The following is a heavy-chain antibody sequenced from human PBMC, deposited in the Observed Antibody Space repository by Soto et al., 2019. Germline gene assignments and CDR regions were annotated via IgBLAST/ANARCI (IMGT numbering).Heavy chain of an antibody. V-gene: IGHV3-9*01. J-gene: IGHJ4*02. CDR2: ISWNSGSI. D-gene: IGHD6-13*01. Sequence: EVQLVESGGGLVQPGRSLRLSCAASGFTFDDYAMHWVRQAPGKGLEWVSGISWNSGSIGYADSVKGRFTISRDNAKNSLDLQMNRLRAEDTALYYCAKGDIAAAGTVDYWGQGTLVTVSS. CDR1: GFTFDDYA. CDR3: AKGDIAAAGTVDY.